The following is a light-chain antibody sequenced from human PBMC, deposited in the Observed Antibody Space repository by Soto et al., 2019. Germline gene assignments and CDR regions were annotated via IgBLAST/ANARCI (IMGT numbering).Light chain of an antibody. CDR2: EDN. Sequence: NFMLTQPHSVSESPGKTVTISCTRSSGSIASNYVQWYQQRPGSAPTTLIFEDNQRPSGVPDRFSGSIDRSSNSASLTISGLKTEDEADYYCQTCDSTTPGVFGGGTKVTVL. V-gene: IGLV6-57*04. CDR1: SGSIASNY. CDR3: QTCDSTTPGV. J-gene: IGLJ3*02.